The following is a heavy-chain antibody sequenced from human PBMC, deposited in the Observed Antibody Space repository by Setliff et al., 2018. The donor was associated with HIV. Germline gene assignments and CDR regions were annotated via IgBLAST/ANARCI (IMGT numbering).Heavy chain of an antibody. D-gene: IGHD2-2*02. CDR3: ARQERYCTSADCYRYFNY. Sequence: SETLSLTCTVSGGSISTYYWTWIRQPPGKGLEWIGYIYTSGSTSYNPSLKSRLTISLDTSKNQFSLKLSSVTAADTAVYYCARQERYCTSADCYRYFNYWGQGTQVTVSS. CDR2: IYTSGST. V-gene: IGHV4-4*09. CDR1: GGSISTYY. J-gene: IGHJ4*02.